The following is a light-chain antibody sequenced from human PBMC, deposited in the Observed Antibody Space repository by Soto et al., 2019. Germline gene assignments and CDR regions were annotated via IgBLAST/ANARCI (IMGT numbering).Light chain of an antibody. CDR3: QQRSNWPPLT. CDR2: DAS. Sequence: EIVLTQSPVTLSLSPGERATLSCRASQSVDTYLAWYQQKPGQPPRLLIYDASNRAAGVPDRFTGSGSGTDCTLTTPSLEPGHLGAYYCQQRSNWPPLTFGGGTKVEIK. V-gene: IGKV3-11*01. CDR1: QSVDTY. J-gene: IGKJ4*01.